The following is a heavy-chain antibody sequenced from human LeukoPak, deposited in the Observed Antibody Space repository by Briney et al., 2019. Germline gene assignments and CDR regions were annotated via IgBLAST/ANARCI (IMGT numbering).Heavy chain of an antibody. Sequence: QSGGPLRLSCPPPEFPFRTNGIPGARRAPGKGRKWGPVISYDGSNKYYADSVKGRFTISRDNSKNTLYLQMNSLRAEDTAVYYCAKDGNDYTYYFDYWGQGTLVTVSS. CDR3: AKDGNDYTYYFDY. CDR2: ISYDGSNK. D-gene: IGHD4-11*01. CDR1: EFPFRTNG. V-gene: IGHV3-30*18. J-gene: IGHJ4*02.